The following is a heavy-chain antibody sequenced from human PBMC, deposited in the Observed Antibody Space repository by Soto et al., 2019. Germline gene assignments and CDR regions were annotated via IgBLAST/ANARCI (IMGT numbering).Heavy chain of an antibody. CDR1: GFTVSGYY. V-gene: IGHV3-11*03. Sequence: QVQLLESGGGLVKTGGSLRLSCAASGFTVSGYYMGWIRQPPGKGLEWISHISSDSSDTNHADSVKGRFTISRDNAKKSLYLQMNSLRAEDTAVYFCATGQQVRMADIWGQGTMVTVSS. CDR2: ISSDSSDT. J-gene: IGHJ3*02. CDR3: ATGQQVRMADI. D-gene: IGHD6-13*01.